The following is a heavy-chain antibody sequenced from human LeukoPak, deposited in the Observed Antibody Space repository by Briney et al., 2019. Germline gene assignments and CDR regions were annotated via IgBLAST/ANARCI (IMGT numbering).Heavy chain of an antibody. CDR3: ARGGIVVVPLPDY. Sequence: GGSLRLSCAASGFTFSSYAMHWVRQAPGKGLEWVAVISYDGSNKYYADSVKGRFTISRDNSKNTLYLQMNSLRAEDTAVYYCARGGIVVVPLPDYWGQGTLVTVSS. V-gene: IGHV3-30-3*01. D-gene: IGHD2-2*01. CDR2: ISYDGSNK. CDR1: GFTFSSYA. J-gene: IGHJ4*02.